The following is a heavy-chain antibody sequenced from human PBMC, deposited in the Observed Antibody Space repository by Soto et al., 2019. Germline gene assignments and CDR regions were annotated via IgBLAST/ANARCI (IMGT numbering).Heavy chain of an antibody. CDR1: GGSISSSSYY. V-gene: IGHV4-39*01. CDR3: GRQGPLFTPGWFFQNPNLDY. Sequence: SETLSLTCTVSGGSISSSSYYWCWIRQPPGKGLEWIGSIYYSWSTYYNPSLKSRVTISVDTSKNQFSLKLSSLTAADTAVYYCGRQGPLFTPGWFFQNPNLDYGGRETLVTVSS. J-gene: IGHJ4*02. D-gene: IGHD2-15*01. CDR2: IYYSWST.